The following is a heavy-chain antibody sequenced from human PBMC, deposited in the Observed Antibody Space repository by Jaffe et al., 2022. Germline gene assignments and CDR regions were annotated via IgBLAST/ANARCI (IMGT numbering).Heavy chain of an antibody. J-gene: IGHJ3*02. CDR1: GFTFSDHY. CDR3: ARGPPCSGGSCSSDGFDI. D-gene: IGHD2-15*01. Sequence: EVQLVESGGGLVQPGGSLRLSCEASGFTFSDHYMDWVRQAPGKGLEWIGRSRNKAYSYTTEYAASVKGKFSISRDDSKNSLYLQMNSLKTEDTAVYYCARGPPCSGGSCSSDGFDIWGQGTTVTVSS. CDR2: SRNKAYSYTT. V-gene: IGHV3-72*01.